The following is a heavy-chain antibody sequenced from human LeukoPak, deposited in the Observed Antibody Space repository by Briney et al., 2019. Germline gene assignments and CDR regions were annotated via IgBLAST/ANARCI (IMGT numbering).Heavy chain of an antibody. CDR2: IYTSGST. D-gene: IGHD2-2*01. Sequence: KPSETLSLTCTVSGGSISSYYWSWLRQPAGKGLEWIGRIYTSGSTNYNPSLKSRVTMSVDTYKKQFSLKQSEVHAAGEAGVCLARLVVVPAEPDDYYYIDVWGKGTTVTVSS. CDR3: ARLVVVPAEPDDYYYIDV. V-gene: IGHV4-4*07. CDR1: GGSISSYY. J-gene: IGHJ6*03.